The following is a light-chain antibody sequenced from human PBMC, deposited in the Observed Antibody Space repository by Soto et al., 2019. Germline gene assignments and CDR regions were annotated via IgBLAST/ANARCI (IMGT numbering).Light chain of an antibody. CDR1: QDISYY. J-gene: IGKJ2*01. CDR3: QKYNSAPST. CDR2: ATS. Sequence: DIQMTQSPSSLSASVGDRVTITCQASQDISYYVAWYQQKAGKVPKLLMYATSTLQSGVPSRFSGSGSGTDFTLTISSLQPEDVATYYCQKYNSAPSTFGQGTKLEIK. V-gene: IGKV1-27*01.